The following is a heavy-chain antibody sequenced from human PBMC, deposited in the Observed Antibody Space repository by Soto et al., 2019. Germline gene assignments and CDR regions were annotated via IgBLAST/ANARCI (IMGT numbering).Heavy chain of an antibody. CDR1: CYSITSGYY. J-gene: IGHJ4*02. V-gene: IGHV4-38-2*01. CDR3: ARPRVAAAGHYFDY. D-gene: IGHD6-13*01. Sequence: SETLSLTCAVSCYSITSGYYWGWIRPAPGKGLECIGSIYHSGSTYYNPSLESRVTISVDTSKNQFSLKLSSVTAADTAVYYCARPRVAAAGHYFDYWGQGILVTVSS. CDR2: IYHSGST.